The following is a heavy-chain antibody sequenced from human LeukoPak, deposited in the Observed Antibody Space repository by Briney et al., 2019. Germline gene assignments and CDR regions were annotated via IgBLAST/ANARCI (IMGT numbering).Heavy chain of an antibody. CDR1: GYTFANYG. D-gene: IGHD3-10*01. V-gene: IGHV1-18*01. CDR3: ARDLFPDYYGSGSYSSPTDY. J-gene: IGHJ4*01. Sequence: ASVKVSCKASGYTFANYGIGWVRQAPGQGLEWMGWTNPFNGNTNNAQNFQGRVTVTTDTSTSTAYMELRSLRSDDTAVYYCARDLFPDYYGSGSYSSPTDYWGQGPLVIVSS. CDR2: TNPFNGNT.